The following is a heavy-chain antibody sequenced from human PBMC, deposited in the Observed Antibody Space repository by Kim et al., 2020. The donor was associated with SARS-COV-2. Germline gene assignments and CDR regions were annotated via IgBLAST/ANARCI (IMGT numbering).Heavy chain of an antibody. D-gene: IGHD2-15*01. CDR2: ISGMGGHT. CDR3: AKQYCTGGACYSYFYYYMDD. Sequence: GGSLRLSCAASGFTFITYAMTWVRQAPGQGLEWVATISGMGGHTYYADSVKGRFTISRDNSKNTLFLDMNSLRADDTAVFYCAKQYCTGGACYSYFYYYMDDWGRGTAVTVSS. J-gene: IGHJ6*03. CDR1: GFTFITYA. V-gene: IGHV3-23*01.